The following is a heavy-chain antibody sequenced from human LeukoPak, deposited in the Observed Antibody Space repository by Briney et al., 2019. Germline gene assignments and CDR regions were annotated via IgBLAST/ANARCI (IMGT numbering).Heavy chain of an antibody. D-gene: IGHD2-15*01. J-gene: IGHJ5*02. V-gene: IGHV1-18*01. CDR3: ARVFPRASYCSGDSCYGPFDP. CDR2: ISGYNGKT. Sequence: ASVKVSCKASGYTFNTYGITWVRQAPGQGLEWMGWISGYNGKTKYAQKLQDRVTMTTDTSTTTAYMELRSLRSDDTAVYYCARVFPRASYCSGDSCYGPFDPWGQGTLVTVSS. CDR1: GYTFNTYG.